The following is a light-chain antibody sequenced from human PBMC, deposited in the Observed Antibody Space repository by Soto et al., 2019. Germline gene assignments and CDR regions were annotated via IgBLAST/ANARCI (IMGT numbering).Light chain of an antibody. Sequence: DIQMTQSPSSLSASVGDRVTITCRASLTIGDSLSWFQQKAGKPPTLLIYGASALQSGVPARFSGSGSGTDFTLTISNMQREDFATYYCQKYNSAPLTFGGGTKVEIK. V-gene: IGKV1-39*01. CDR2: GAS. CDR1: LTIGDS. J-gene: IGKJ4*01. CDR3: QKYNSAPLT.